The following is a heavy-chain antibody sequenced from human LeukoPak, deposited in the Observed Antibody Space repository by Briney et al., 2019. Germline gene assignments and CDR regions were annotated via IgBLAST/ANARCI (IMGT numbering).Heavy chain of an antibody. CDR1: GYNLTSYN. V-gene: IGHV7-4-1*02. CDR3: ARGERIFGVVGDMDV. Sequence: ASVKVSCKASGYNLTSYNLNWVRQAPGQGLEWMGWINTNTGNPTYAQGFTGRFVFSLDTSVSTAYLQISSLKAEDTAVYYCARGERIFGVVGDMDVWGEGTTVTVSS. CDR2: INTNTGNP. D-gene: IGHD3-3*01. J-gene: IGHJ6*03.